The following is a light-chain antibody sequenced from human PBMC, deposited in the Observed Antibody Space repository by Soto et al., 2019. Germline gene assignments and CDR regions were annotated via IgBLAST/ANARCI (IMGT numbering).Light chain of an antibody. J-gene: IGLJ1*01. V-gene: IGLV2-11*01. Sequence: QSALTQPRSVSGSTGQSVTISCTGTGNDVGAYNNVSWYQQHPDRPPKLMIYDVARWPSEVPDRFSGSKSGNTASLTISGLKAADEADYFCFSYAGFYTYLFGSWTKVTVL. CDR1: GNDVGAYNN. CDR3: FSYAGFYTYL. CDR2: DVA.